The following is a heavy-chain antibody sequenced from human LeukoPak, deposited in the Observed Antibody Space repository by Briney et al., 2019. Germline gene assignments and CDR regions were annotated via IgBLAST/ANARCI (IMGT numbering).Heavy chain of an antibody. V-gene: IGHV3-48*03. J-gene: IGHJ6*03. D-gene: IGHD3-3*01. CDR2: IDFSGSTI. CDR1: GFTFSSYE. CDR3: ARGFGVAYYYYYMDV. Sequence: GGSLRLSCAASGFTFSSYEMNWVRQAPGKGLEWVAYIDFSGSTIYHADPVKGRFTISRDNAKNSLYLQMNSLRAEDTAVYYCARGFGVAYYYYYMDVWGKGTTVTISS.